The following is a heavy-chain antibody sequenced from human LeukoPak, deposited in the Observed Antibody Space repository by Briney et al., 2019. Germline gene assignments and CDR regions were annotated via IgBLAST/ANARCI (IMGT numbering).Heavy chain of an antibody. D-gene: IGHD2-2*01. Sequence: GASVKVSCKASGYTFTSYGISWVRQAPGQGLEWMGWISAYNGNTNYAQKLQGRVTMTTDTSTSTAYMELRSLRSDDTAVYYCARDCSSTSCFSDGAFDIWGQGTMVTVSS. J-gene: IGHJ3*02. V-gene: IGHV1-18*01. CDR3: ARDCSSTSCFSDGAFDI. CDR2: ISAYNGNT. CDR1: GYTFTSYG.